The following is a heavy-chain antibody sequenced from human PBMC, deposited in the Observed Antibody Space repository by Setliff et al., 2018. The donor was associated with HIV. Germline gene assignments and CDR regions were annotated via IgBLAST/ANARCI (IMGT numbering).Heavy chain of an antibody. D-gene: IGHD3-3*01. V-gene: IGHV3-30*02. CDR3: AKDMGNFWTLDAFDI. CDR1: GFTFSSYG. J-gene: IGHJ3*02. CDR2: IRYDGSNK. Sequence: PGGSLRLSCAASGFTFSSYGMHWVRQAPGKGLEWVAFIRYDGSNKYYADSVKGRFTISRDNSKNTLYLQMNSLRAEGTAVYYCAKDMGNFWTLDAFDIWGQGTMVTVSS.